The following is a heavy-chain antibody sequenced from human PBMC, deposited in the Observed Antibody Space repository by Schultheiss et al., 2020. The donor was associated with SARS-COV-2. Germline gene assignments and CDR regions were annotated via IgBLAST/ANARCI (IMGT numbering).Heavy chain of an antibody. Sequence: SETLSLTCTVSGGSISSYYWSWIRQPPGKGLEWIGYIYYSGSTNYNPSLKSRVTMSVDTSKNQFSLKLSSVTAADTAVYYCARQPRSTTIFGVVMHFDYWGQGTLVTVS. J-gene: IGHJ4*02. CDR3: ARQPRSTTIFGVVMHFDY. CDR1: GGSISSYY. V-gene: IGHV4-59*08. CDR2: IYYSGST. D-gene: IGHD3-3*01.